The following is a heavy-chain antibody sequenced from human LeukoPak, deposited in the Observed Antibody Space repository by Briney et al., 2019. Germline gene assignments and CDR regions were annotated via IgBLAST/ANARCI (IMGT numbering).Heavy chain of an antibody. CDR1: GCTFSSYA. CDR3: ARSPASSGGSCYSGWLHP. J-gene: IGHJ5*02. Sequence: SVKVSCKASGCTFSSYAISWVRQAPGQGLEWMGGIIPIFGTANYVQKFQGRVTITADESTSTAYMELSSLRSEDVVVYYCARSPASSGGSCYSGWLHPWGQGTLVTVSS. V-gene: IGHV1-69*13. D-gene: IGHD2-15*01. CDR2: IIPIFGTA.